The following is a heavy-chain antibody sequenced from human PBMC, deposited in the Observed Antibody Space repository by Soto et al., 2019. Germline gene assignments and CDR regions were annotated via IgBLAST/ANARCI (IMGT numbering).Heavy chain of an antibody. CDR3: ARGVLY. Sequence: QVQLQESGPGLVKPAQTLSLTCTVSGASISSGGYYWTWIRQHPGKGLEWIGYIYHSGSTDYNPSLNRRTTISVGTSKNQFSLKLSSVTAADTAVYYCARGVLYWGQGTLVTVSS. CDR2: IYHSGST. J-gene: IGHJ4*02. CDR1: GASISSGGYY. V-gene: IGHV4-31*03.